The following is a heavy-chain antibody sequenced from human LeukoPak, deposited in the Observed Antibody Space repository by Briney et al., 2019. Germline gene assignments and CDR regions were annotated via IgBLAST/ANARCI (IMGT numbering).Heavy chain of an antibody. D-gene: IGHD5-12*01. Sequence: SETLSLTCAVYGGSFSGYYWSWIRQPPGKGLEWIGEINHSGSTNYNPSLKSRVTISVDTSKNQFSLKLSYVTAADTAVYYCETRGYSGYGTDYWGQGTLVTVSS. CDR2: INHSGST. V-gene: IGHV4-34*01. J-gene: IGHJ4*02. CDR1: GGSFSGYY. CDR3: ETRGYSGYGTDY.